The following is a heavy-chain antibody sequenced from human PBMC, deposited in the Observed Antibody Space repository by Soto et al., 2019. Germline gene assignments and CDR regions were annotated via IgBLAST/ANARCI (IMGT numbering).Heavy chain of an antibody. Sequence: QVQLVESGGGVVQPGRSLRLSCAASGFTFSSYAMHWVRQAPGKGLEWVAVISYDGSNKYYADSVKGRLTISRDNSKNTLYLQMNSLRAEDTAVYYCARALNAGYSWGGVYDYWGQGTLVTVSS. CDR3: ARALNAGYSWGGVYDY. V-gene: IGHV3-30-3*01. CDR1: GFTFSSYA. D-gene: IGHD5-18*01. CDR2: ISYDGSNK. J-gene: IGHJ4*02.